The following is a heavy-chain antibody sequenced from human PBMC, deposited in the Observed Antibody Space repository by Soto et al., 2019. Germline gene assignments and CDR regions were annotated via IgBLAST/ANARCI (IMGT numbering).Heavy chain of an antibody. J-gene: IGHJ4*02. CDR2: IYPSDSDT. D-gene: IGHD4-17*01. V-gene: IGHV5-51*01. CDR1: GYTFTIYW. Sequence: GESLKISCQVSGYTFTIYWIGWVRQMPGKGLEWMGIIYPSDSDTRYSPSFQGQVTTSAEQSINAGYLQWDSLKASDTAIYYCARPANTVADHFDLWGQGTPVTVSS. CDR3: ARPANTVADHFDL.